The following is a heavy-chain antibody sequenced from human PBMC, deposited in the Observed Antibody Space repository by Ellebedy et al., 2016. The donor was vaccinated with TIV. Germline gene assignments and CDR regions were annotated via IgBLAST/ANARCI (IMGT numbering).Heavy chain of an antibody. CDR1: GGSISSYY. CDR2: IDDSGST. CDR3: AGGRADVWDLLAY. Sequence: SETLSLTXLVSGGSISSYYWSWVRQPPGKGLAWIGYIDDSGSTNYIPSLKSRVTISVDTSKNQFSLNLSSVTAADTAVYYCAGGRADVWDLLAYWGQGTLATVSS. D-gene: IGHD1-26*01. V-gene: IGHV4-59*01. J-gene: IGHJ4*02.